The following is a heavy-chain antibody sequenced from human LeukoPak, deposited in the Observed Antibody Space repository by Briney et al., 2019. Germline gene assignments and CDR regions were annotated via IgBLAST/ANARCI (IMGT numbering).Heavy chain of an antibody. V-gene: IGHV1-69*05. D-gene: IGHD2-21*02. Sequence: SVKVSCKASGGTFSSYAISWVRQAPGQGLEWMGRIIPIFGTANYAQTFQGRVTITTDESTSTAYMELSSLRSEDTAVYYCARSAVHGRLLFDKVRYNWFDPWGQGTLVTVSS. CDR3: ARSAVHGRLLFDKVRYNWFDP. CDR1: GGTFSSYA. J-gene: IGHJ5*02. CDR2: IIPIFGTA.